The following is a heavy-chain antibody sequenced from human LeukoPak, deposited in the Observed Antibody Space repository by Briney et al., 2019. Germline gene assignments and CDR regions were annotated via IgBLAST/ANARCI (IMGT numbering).Heavy chain of an antibody. CDR1: GYTFSGYY. J-gene: IGHJ6*03. Sequence: ASVKVSCKASGYTFSGYYMHWVRQAPGQGLGWMGWINPNSGGTNYAQKFQGRVTMTRDTSISTAYMELSRLRSDDTAVYYCARSPDVIVVVNYYYMDVWGKGTTVTISS. V-gene: IGHV1-2*02. CDR3: ARSPDVIVVVNYYYMDV. CDR2: INPNSGGT. D-gene: IGHD3-22*01.